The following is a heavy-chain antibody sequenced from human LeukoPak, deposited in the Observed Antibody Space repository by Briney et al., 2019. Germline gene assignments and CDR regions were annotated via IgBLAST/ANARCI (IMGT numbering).Heavy chain of an antibody. CDR3: AKGPNYDILTGWRKTHNAFDI. CDR1: GFTFSSYG. Sequence: GGSLRLSCAASGFTFSSYGMRWVRQAPGKGLEWVAFIRNDGSNKYYADSVKGRFTISRDNSKNTLYLQMNSLRPEDTAVYYCAKGPNYDILTGWRKTHNAFDIWGQGTMVTVSS. V-gene: IGHV3-30*02. CDR2: IRNDGSNK. D-gene: IGHD3-9*01. J-gene: IGHJ3*02.